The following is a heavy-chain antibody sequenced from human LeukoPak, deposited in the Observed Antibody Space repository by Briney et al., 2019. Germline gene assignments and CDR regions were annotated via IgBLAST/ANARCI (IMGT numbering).Heavy chain of an antibody. D-gene: IGHD2-15*01. CDR2: INHSGST. CDR1: GGSFSGYY. J-gene: IGHJ6*03. Sequence: SETLSLTCAVYGGSFSGYYWSWIRQPPGKGLEWIGKINHSGSTNYNPSLKSRVTISVDTSKNQFSLKLSSVTAADTAVYYCARTPQDFYYMDVWGKGTTVTVSS. CDR3: ARTPQDFYYMDV. V-gene: IGHV4-34*01.